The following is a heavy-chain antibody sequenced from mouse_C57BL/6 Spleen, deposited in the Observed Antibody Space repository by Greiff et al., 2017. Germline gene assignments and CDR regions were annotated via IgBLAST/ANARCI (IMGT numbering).Heavy chain of an antibody. V-gene: IGHV1-15*01. CDR2: IDPETGGT. CDR1: GYTFTDYE. D-gene: IGHD1-1*01. Sequence: VKLVESGAELVRPGASVTLSCKASGYTFTDYEMHWVKQTPVHGLEWIGAIDPETGGTAYNQKFKGKAILTADKSSSTAYMELRSLTSEDSAVYYCTDYGSSYRFAYWGQGTLVTVSA. J-gene: IGHJ3*01. CDR3: TDYGSSYRFAY.